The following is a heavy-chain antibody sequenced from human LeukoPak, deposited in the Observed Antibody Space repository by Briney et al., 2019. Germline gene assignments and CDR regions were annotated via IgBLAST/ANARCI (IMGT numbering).Heavy chain of an antibody. CDR3: ATTRKYYYDSSGYYGY. Sequence: PGRSLRLSCAASGFTFDDYAMHWVRQAPGKGLEWVSGIRWDSGTIGYADSVKGRFTISRDNAKNSLYLQMNSLRAEDTAVYYCATTRKYYYDSSGYYGYWGQGTLVTVSS. CDR1: GFTFDDYA. J-gene: IGHJ4*02. CDR2: IRWDSGTI. V-gene: IGHV3-9*01. D-gene: IGHD3-22*01.